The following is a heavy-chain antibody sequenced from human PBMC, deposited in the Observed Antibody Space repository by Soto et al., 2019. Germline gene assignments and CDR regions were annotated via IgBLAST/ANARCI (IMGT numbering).Heavy chain of an antibody. CDR3: AKDFFQDLVHVFDF. D-gene: IGHD6-13*01. CDR2: ISYDGSNK. Sequence: PGGSLRLSCAASGFTFSNYGMHWVRQAPGRGLEWVAVISYDGSNKYYADSVKGRFTISRDNSKNTLYLQMNSLRAEDTAVYYCAKDFFQDLVHVFDFWGQGTLVTVSS. V-gene: IGHV3-30*18. J-gene: IGHJ4*02. CDR1: GFTFSNYG.